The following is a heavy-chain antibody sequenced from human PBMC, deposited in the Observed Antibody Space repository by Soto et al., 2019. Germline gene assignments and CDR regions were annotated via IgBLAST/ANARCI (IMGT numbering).Heavy chain of an antibody. D-gene: IGHD1-7*01. J-gene: IGHJ5*02. CDR1: GGSFSGYY. V-gene: IGHV4-59*08. Sequence: PSETLSLTCAVYGGSFSGYYWSWIRQSPGKGLEWIGYIYYSGSTKYNPSLKSRVTMSVDTSKNQFSLKVSSVTAADTAVYFCARHNWNYPFDPWGQGTLVTVSS. CDR2: IYYSGST. CDR3: ARHNWNYPFDP.